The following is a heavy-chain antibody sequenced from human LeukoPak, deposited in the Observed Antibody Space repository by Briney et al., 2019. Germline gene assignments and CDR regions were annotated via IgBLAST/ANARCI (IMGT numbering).Heavy chain of an antibody. CDR2: ISWNSGSI. Sequence: GGSLRLSCAASGFTFDDYAMHWVRQAPGKGLEWVSGISWNSGSIGYADFVKGRFTISRDNAKNSLYLQMNSLRAEDTALYYCAKDMESVQFGELLSTPDYYYYGMDAWGQGTTVTVSS. V-gene: IGHV3-9*01. D-gene: IGHD3-10*01. CDR3: AKDMESVQFGELLSTPDYYYYGMDA. J-gene: IGHJ6*02. CDR1: GFTFDDYA.